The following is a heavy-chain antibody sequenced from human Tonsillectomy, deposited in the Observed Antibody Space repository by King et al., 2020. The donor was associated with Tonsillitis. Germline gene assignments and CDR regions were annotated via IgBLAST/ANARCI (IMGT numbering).Heavy chain of an antibody. J-gene: IGHJ3*02. CDR3: ASYYDGSGSDYAFDI. V-gene: IGHV3-7*03. D-gene: IGHD3-22*01. CDR1: EFTFRNYW. CDR2: IQQYGSEE. Sequence: VQLVESGGGLVLPGGSLRLSCVASEFTFRNYWMRWIRRAPGKGLEWVANIQQYGSEEYYVDSVKGRFTISRDNAKNSLYLQMNNLSAEDPAVYYCASYYDGSGSDYAFDICGPGTMVTVSS.